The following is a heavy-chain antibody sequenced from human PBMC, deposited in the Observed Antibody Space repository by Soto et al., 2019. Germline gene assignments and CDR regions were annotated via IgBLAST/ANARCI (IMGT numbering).Heavy chain of an antibody. V-gene: IGHV4-34*01. Sequence: QVQLQQWGAGLLKPSETLSLTCAVYGGSFSGYYWSWIRQPPGKGLGWIGEINHVGGTNYNPSLKRRLTISVDTSKNQFSLKVNSVTAADTAVYYCARGQKGYSSSWYVDWGQGTPVTVSS. D-gene: IGHD6-13*01. CDR2: INHVGGT. CDR3: ARGQKGYSSSWYVD. J-gene: IGHJ4*02. CDR1: GGSFSGYY.